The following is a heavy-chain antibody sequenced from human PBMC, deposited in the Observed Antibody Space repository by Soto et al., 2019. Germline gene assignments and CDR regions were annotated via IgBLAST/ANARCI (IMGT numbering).Heavy chain of an antibody. CDR3: ARHGAFFDY. D-gene: IGHD3-16*01. CDR1: GYTFTSQW. J-gene: IGHJ4*02. V-gene: IGHV5-51*01. Sequence: PGESLKISCKGSGYTFTSQWMAWVRQMPGKGLEWMGMIFPGDSDTRYSPSFQGQVTISADKSINTAYLQWSSLKASDTAMYFCARHGAFFDYWGQGTLVTVSS. CDR2: IFPGDSDT.